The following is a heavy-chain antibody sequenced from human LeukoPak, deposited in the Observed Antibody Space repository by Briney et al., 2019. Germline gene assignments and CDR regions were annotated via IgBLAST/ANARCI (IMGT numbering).Heavy chain of an antibody. CDR3: ARGPRWYPFDY. V-gene: IGHV1-2*04. Sequence: ASVKVSCKASGYTFTGYYMHWVRQAPGQGLEWMGWINPNSGSTNYAQKFQGWVTMTRDTSISTAYMELSSLRSEDTAVYYCARGPRWYPFDYWGQGTLVTVSS. J-gene: IGHJ4*02. CDR1: GYTFTGYY. CDR2: INPNSGST. D-gene: IGHD6-13*01.